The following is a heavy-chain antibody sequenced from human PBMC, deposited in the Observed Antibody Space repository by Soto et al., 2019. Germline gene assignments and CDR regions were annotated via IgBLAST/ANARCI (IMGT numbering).Heavy chain of an antibody. V-gene: IGHV1-2*02. D-gene: IGHD2-21*02. Sequence: ASVKVSCKTSGYSFAVYHMHWGRRPPGHGLEWMGWINPHNGETAYAQKFQGRVTMTRDTSLSTAYLDLKRLTSADTAVYSCATTLGLYCGGDCSRDYWGQGTPVTVSS. CDR3: ATTLGLYCGGDCSRDY. CDR1: GYSFAVYH. CDR2: INPHNGET. J-gene: IGHJ4*02.